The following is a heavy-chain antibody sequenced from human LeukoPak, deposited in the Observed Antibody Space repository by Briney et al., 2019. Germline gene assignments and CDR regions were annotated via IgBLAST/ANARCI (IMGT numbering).Heavy chain of an antibody. CDR1: GFTFDDYA. J-gene: IGHJ6*02. Sequence: GGSLRLSCAASGFTFDDYAMHWVRQAPGKGLEWVSGISWNSGSIGYADSVKGRFTISRDNAKNSLYLQMNSLRAEDTAIYYCARDHQYGVDVWGQGATVTVSS. CDR3: ARDHQYGVDV. V-gene: IGHV3-9*01. CDR2: ISWNSGSI.